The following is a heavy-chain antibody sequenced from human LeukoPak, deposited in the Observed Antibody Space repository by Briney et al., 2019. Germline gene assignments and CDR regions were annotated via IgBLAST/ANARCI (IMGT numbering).Heavy chain of an antibody. D-gene: IGHD3-16*01. CDR1: GGSISSYY. V-gene: IGHV4-4*07. CDR2: IYTSGST. J-gene: IGHJ6*03. CDR3: ARGISLAACPYYYYMDV. Sequence: SETLSLTCTVSGGSISSYYWSWIRQPAGKGLEWIGRIYTSGSTNYNPSLKSRVTMSVDTSKNQFSLKLSSVTAADTAVYYCARGISLAACPYYYYMDVWGKGTTVTVSS.